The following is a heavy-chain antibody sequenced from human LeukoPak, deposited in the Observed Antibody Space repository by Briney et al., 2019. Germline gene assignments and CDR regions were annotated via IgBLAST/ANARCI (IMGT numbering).Heavy chain of an antibody. Sequence: GGSLRLSCAASGFTFDKYTMHWVRHPPGKGLEWVSLISWDGRSPYYADSVRGRFTISSDNSKNSLYLQMNGLKTEDTALYYCTKETAFYYSSGSSFYMDIWGKGTPVTVSS. V-gene: IGHV3-43*01. CDR2: ISWDGRSP. CDR3: TKETAFYYSSGSSFYMDI. D-gene: IGHD3-10*01. J-gene: IGHJ6*03. CDR1: GFTFDKYT.